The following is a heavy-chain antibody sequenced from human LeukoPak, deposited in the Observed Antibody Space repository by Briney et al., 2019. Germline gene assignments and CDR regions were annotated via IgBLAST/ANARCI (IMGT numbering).Heavy chain of an antibody. J-gene: IGHJ4*02. V-gene: IGHV4-31*03. CDR2: IYYSGST. Sequence: SETLSLTCTVSGGSISSGGYYWSWIRQHPGKGLEWIGYIYYSGSTYYNPSLKSRVTISVDTSKNQFSLKLSSVTAAGTAVYYCARDSNYGLTYYFDYWGQGTLVTVSS. CDR3: ARDSNYGLTYYFDY. CDR1: GGSISSGGYY. D-gene: IGHD4-17*01.